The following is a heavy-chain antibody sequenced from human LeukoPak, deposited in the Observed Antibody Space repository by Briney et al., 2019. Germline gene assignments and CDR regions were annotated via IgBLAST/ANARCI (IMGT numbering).Heavy chain of an antibody. V-gene: IGHV4-4*07. CDR2: IYASGST. CDR3: ARAFDDSSGFYAFDI. Sequence: SETLSLTCTVSGGSISSYYWSWIRQPAGKGLEWIGRIYASGSTNYNPSLKSRVTMSVDTSKNQFSLKLSSVTAADTAVYYCARAFDDSSGFYAFDIWGQGTMVTVSS. CDR1: GGSISSYY. D-gene: IGHD3-22*01. J-gene: IGHJ3*02.